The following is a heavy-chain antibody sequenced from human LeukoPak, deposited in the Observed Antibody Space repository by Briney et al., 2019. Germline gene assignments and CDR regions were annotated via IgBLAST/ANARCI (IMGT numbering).Heavy chain of an antibody. Sequence: GGSLRLSCAASGFTFSSYEMNWVRQAPGKGLEWVSYISSSGSTIYYADSVKGRFTISRDNAKNSLYLQMNSLRAEDTAVYYCVREPYSSGWGRGSWFDPWGQGTLVTVSS. D-gene: IGHD6-19*01. CDR3: VREPYSSGWGRGSWFDP. V-gene: IGHV3-48*03. J-gene: IGHJ5*02. CDR1: GFTFSSYE. CDR2: ISSSGSTI.